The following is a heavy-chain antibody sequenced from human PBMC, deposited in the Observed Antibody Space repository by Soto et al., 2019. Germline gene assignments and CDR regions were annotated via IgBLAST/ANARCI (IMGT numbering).Heavy chain of an antibody. J-gene: IGHJ4*02. CDR2: FDAEDDER. V-gene: IGHV1-24*01. D-gene: IGHD3-3*02. Sequence: GASVKVSCKVSGYTPSKLSMHWVRQAPGEGLEWMGGFDAEDDERIYADKFQGRLTMTEDTSTDTAYMELGSLRSEDTAVYYCTTERIYSYFDYWGQGSLVTVSS. CDR1: GYTPSKLS. CDR3: TTERIYSYFDY.